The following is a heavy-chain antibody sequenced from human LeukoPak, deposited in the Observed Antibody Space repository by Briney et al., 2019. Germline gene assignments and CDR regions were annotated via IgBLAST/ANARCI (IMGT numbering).Heavy chain of an antibody. CDR3: ARVSYSSSWTFDY. V-gene: IGHV3-21*01. J-gene: IGHJ4*02. Sequence: GGSLRLSCAASGFTFSSYSMNWVRQAPGKGLEWVSSISSSSSYIYYADSVKGRFTISRDNAKNSLYLQMNSLRAEDTAVYYCARVSYSSSWTFDYWGQGTLVAVSS. CDR2: ISSSSSYI. CDR1: GFTFSSYS. D-gene: IGHD6-13*01.